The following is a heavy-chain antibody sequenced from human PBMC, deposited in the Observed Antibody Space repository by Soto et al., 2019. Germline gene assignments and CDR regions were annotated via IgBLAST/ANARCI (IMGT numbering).Heavy chain of an antibody. J-gene: IGHJ4*02. D-gene: IGHD1-1*01. V-gene: IGHV3-73*02. CDR1: GFTFSGSA. Sequence: EVQLVESGGGWAQPGGSLKLSCAASGFTFSGSAMHWVRQASGKGLEWVGRIRSKANTYATTYAASVKGRFIIFRADSNSTTNLQMNSLKIDDTAVYYCTLATRTTDCVDLWGQGLLVTVSS. CDR2: IRSKANTYAT. CDR3: TLATRTTDCVDL.